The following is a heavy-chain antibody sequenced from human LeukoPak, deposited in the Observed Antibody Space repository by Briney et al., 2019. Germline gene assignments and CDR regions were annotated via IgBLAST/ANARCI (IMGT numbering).Heavy chain of an antibody. D-gene: IGHD2-21*02. Sequence: PSETLSLTCTVSGGSISSSSYYWGWIRQPPGKGLEWIGSIYYSGSTYYNPSLKSRVTISVDTSKNQFSLKLSSVTAADTAVYYCAIVVVTGPVWFDPWGQGTLVIVSS. CDR1: GGSISSSSYY. J-gene: IGHJ5*02. CDR3: AIVVVTGPVWFDP. V-gene: IGHV4-39*01. CDR2: IYYSGST.